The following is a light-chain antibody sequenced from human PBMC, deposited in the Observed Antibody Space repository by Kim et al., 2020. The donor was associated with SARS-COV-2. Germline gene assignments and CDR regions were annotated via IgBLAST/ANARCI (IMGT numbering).Light chain of an antibody. CDR1: SSNIGSNY. V-gene: IGLV1-47*01. CDR3: AAWDDSLSAVV. Sequence: QSVLTQPPSASGTPGQRVTISCSGSSSNIGSNYVYWYQQLPRTAPKLLIYRNNQRPSGVPDRFSGSKSGTSASLAISGLRSEDEADYYCAAWDDSLSAVVFGGGTQLTVL. CDR2: RNN. J-gene: IGLJ2*01.